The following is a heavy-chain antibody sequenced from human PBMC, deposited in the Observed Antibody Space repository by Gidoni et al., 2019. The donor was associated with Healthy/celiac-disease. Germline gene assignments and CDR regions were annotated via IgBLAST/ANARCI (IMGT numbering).Heavy chain of an antibody. D-gene: IGHD6-19*01. J-gene: IGHJ5*02. CDR2: ISSSSSYI. CDR1: GFTFSSYS. V-gene: IGHV3-21*01. CDR3: ASRIAVAGPNWFDP. Sequence: EVQLVESGGGLVKPGGSLRLFCAASGFTFSSYSMNWVRQAPGKGLEWVSSISSSSSYIYYADSVKGRFTISRDNAKNSLYLQMNSLRAEDTAVYYCASRIAVAGPNWFDPWGQGTLVTVSS.